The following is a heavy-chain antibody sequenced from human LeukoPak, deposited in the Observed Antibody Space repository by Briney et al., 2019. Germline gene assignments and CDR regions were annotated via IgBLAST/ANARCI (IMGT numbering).Heavy chain of an antibody. V-gene: IGHV4-59*01. CDR1: GGSISSYY. D-gene: IGHD6-13*01. J-gene: IGHJ4*02. CDR2: IYYSGST. CDR3: ARVAQQLVPYFDY. Sequence: PSETLSLTCTVSGGSISSYYWSWIRQPQGKGLEGIGYIYYSGSTNYNPSLKRRVPISVDTSKNQFSLKLSSVTAADTAVYYCARVAQQLVPYFDYWGQGTLVTVSS.